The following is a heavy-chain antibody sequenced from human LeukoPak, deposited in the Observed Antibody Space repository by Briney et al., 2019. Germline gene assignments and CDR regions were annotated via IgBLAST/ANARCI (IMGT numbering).Heavy chain of an antibody. J-gene: IGHJ4*02. CDR3: ARGGYCSGGSCYFDY. Sequence: PSETPSLTCIVSGGSISSYYWSWIRQPPGKGLEWIGYIYYSGSTNYNPSLKSRVTISVDTSQNQFSLKLSSVTAADTAVYYCARGGYCSGGSCYFDYWGQGTLVTVSS. CDR1: GGSISSYY. V-gene: IGHV4-59*01. D-gene: IGHD2-15*01. CDR2: IYYSGST.